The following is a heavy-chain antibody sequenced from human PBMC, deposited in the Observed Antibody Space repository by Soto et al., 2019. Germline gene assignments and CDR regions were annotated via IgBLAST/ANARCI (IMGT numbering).Heavy chain of an antibody. CDR1: GGTFSSYT. CDR3: ASLVVAATGWRRLDAFDI. CDR2: IIPILGIA. Sequence: QVQLVQSGAEVKKPGSSVKVSCKASGGTFSSYTISWVRQAPGQGLEWMGRIIPILGIANYAQKFQGRVTITADKSTSTAYMELSSLRSEDTAVYYCASLVVAATGWRRLDAFDIWGQGTMVTVSS. V-gene: IGHV1-69*02. D-gene: IGHD2-15*01. J-gene: IGHJ3*02.